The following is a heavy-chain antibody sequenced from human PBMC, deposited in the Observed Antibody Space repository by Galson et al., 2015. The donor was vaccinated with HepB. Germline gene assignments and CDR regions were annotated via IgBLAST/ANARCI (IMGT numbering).Heavy chain of an antibody. CDR3: VKNRFSYEYSIYYYGMDV. Sequence: SLRLSCAVSGFTFNSYDMHWVRQAPGEDLEWVAVTSYDGRKKYYANSVKGRFTISRDNSKNTLYLQMNSLRAEDTAVYYCVKNRFSYEYSIYYYGMDVWGQGTTVTVSS. J-gene: IGHJ6*02. CDR1: GFTFNSYD. D-gene: IGHD5-12*01. V-gene: IGHV3-30*18. CDR2: TSYDGRKK.